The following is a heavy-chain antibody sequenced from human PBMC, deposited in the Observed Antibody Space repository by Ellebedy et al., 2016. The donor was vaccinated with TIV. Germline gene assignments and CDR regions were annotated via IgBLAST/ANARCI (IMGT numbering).Heavy chain of an antibody. CDR1: GFTFSDYY. CDR2: ISSSGSTI. J-gene: IGHJ3*02. V-gene: IGHV3-11*01. D-gene: IGHD3-22*01. CDR3: ARGSLIYYYDSSGYGFSAFDI. Sequence: GGSLRLSXAASGFTFSDYYMSWIRQAPGKGLEWVSYISSSGSTIYYADSVKGRFTISRDNAKNSLYLQMNSLRAEDTAVYYCARGSLIYYYDSSGYGFSAFDIWGQGTMVTVSS.